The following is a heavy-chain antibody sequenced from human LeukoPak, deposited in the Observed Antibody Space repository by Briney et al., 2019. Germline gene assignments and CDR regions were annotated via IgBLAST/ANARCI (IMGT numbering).Heavy chain of an antibody. CDR2: ISANNGDT. CDR1: GYSFTSYG. D-gene: IGHD6-19*01. CDR3: ARDHGSGWSLDY. V-gene: IGHV1-18*01. Sequence: ASMTVSFKASGYSFTSYGFSWVRQAPGQGLEWMGWISANNGDTNYAQNVQGRVTMTTDTSTSTNQMELRSLRSDDTAVYYCARDHGSGWSLDYWGQGTLVTVS. J-gene: IGHJ4*02.